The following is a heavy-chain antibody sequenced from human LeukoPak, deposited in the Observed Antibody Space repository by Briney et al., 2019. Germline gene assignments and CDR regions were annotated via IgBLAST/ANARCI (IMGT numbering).Heavy chain of an antibody. CDR1: GFTFSSYG. V-gene: IGHV3-30*18. CDR3: AKDIRIAVAPSDWFDP. D-gene: IGHD6-19*01. Sequence: GRSLRLSCAASGFTFSSYGMHWVRQAPGKGLEWVAVISYDGSNKYYADSVKGRFTISRDNSKNTLYLQMNSLRAEDTAVYYCAKDIRIAVAPSDWFDPWGQGTLVTVSS. J-gene: IGHJ5*02. CDR2: ISYDGSNK.